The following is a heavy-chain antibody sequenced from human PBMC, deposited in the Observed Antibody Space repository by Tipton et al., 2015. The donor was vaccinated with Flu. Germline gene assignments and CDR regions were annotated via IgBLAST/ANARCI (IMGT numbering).Heavy chain of an antibody. CDR2: INHSGST. CDR1: GGSFSGYY. J-gene: IGHJ3*02. D-gene: IGHD2-15*01. Sequence: TLSLTCAVYGGSFSGYYWSWIRQPPGMGLEWVGEINHSGSTNYNPSLKSRVTISVDTSKNQFSLKLTSVTAADTAVYYCAKHCSGGSCSHAFDIWGQGTMVTVSS. CDR3: AKHCSGGSCSHAFDI. V-gene: IGHV4-34*01.